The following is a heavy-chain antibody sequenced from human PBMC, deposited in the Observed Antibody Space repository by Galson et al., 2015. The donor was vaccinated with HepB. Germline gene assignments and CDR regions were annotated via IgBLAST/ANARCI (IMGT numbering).Heavy chain of an antibody. CDR3: AKAPLPYDYVWGSYRYTADIDY. V-gene: IGHV3-30*04. D-gene: IGHD3-16*02. CDR2: ISYDGSNK. J-gene: IGHJ4*02. Sequence: SLRLSCAASGFTFSSYAMHWVRQAPGKGLEWVAVISYDGSNKYYADSVKGRFTISRDNSKNTLYLQMNSLRAEDTAVYYCAKAPLPYDYVWGSYRYTADIDYWGQGTLVTVSS. CDR1: GFTFSSYA.